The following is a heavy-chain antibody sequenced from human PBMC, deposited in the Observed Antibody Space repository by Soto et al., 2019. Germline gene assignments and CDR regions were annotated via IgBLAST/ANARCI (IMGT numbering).Heavy chain of an antibody. V-gene: IGHV4-59*08. CDR1: GGSISSYY. D-gene: IGHD2-2*01. Sequence: PSETLSLTCTVSGGSISSYYWSWIRQPPGKGLEWIGYIYYSGSTNYNPSLKSRVTISVDTSKNQFSLKLSSVTAADTAVYYCARGEKRLAMPSGYWGQETLLTVSS. CDR3: ARGEKRLAMPSGY. CDR2: IYYSGST. J-gene: IGHJ4*02.